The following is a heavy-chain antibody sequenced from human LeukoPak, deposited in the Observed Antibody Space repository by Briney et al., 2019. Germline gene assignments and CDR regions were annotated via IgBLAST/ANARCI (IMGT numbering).Heavy chain of an antibody. CDR2: ISSSGSTI. D-gene: IGHD6-19*01. V-gene: IGHV3-48*03. J-gene: IGHJ6*03. CDR3: AGDRIPVAGDNYYYYYYMDV. CDR1: GFTFSSYE. Sequence: PGGSLRLSCGASGFTFSSYEMNWVRQAPGKGLEWVSYISSSGSTIYYADSVKGRFTISRDNAKNSLYLQMNSLRAEDTAVYYCAGDRIPVAGDNYYYYYYMDVWGKGTTVTVSS.